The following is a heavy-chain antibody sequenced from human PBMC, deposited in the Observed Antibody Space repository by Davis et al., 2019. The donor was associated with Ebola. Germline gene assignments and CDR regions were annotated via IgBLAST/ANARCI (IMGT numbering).Heavy chain of an antibody. D-gene: IGHD6-19*01. Sequence: GESLKISCAASGFTVSSNHMGWVRQAPGKGLEWVSVIYDQSTAYADSVRGRFIISRDKSNNTLYLEMNSLRVDDTAVYYCATTQWLREFDNWGQGTLVTVSS. J-gene: IGHJ4*02. CDR2: IYDQST. V-gene: IGHV3-53*05. CDR3: ATTQWLREFDN. CDR1: GFTVSSNH.